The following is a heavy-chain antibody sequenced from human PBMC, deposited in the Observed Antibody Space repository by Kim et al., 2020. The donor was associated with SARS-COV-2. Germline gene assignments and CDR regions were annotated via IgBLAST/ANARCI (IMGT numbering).Heavy chain of an antibody. Sequence: RCTISRDNAKNTLYLQMNSLRAEDTAVYYCAREGITMIVVVMDAYYFDYWGQGTLVTVSS. CDR3: AREGITMIVVVMDAYYFDY. D-gene: IGHD3-22*01. J-gene: IGHJ4*02. V-gene: IGHV3-11*04.